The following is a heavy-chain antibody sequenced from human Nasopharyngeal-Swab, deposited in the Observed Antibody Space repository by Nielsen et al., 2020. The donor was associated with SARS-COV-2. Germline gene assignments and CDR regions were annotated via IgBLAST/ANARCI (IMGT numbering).Heavy chain of an antibody. CDR3: ARDNRYSRPGWYWYFDL. CDR1: GDSVSSNSAA. Sequence: SETLSLTCAISGDSVSSNSAAWNWIRQSPSRGLEWLGRTYYRSKWYNDYAVSVKSRITINPDTSKNQFSLQLNSVTPEDTAVYYCARDNRYSRPGWYWYFDLWGRGTLVTVSS. D-gene: IGHD6-13*01. J-gene: IGHJ2*01. V-gene: IGHV6-1*01. CDR2: TYYRSKWYN.